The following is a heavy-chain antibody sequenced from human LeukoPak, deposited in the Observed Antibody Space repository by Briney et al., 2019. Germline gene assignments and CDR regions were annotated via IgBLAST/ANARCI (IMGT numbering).Heavy chain of an antibody. D-gene: IGHD2-15*01. CDR1: GLTFSSYA. CDR2: ISGSGGST. Sequence: GGSLRLSCAASGLTFSSYAVSWVRQPPGKGLEWVSAISGSGGSTYYADSVKGRFTISRDNCKNTLYLQMSSPRPENTAVYYCAKDYRESGSNPVAFDIWGQGTMVTVSS. CDR3: AKDYRESGSNPVAFDI. J-gene: IGHJ3*02. V-gene: IGHV3-23*01.